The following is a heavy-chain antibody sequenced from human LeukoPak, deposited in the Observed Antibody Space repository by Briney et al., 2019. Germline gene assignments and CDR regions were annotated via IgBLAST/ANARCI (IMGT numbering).Heavy chain of an antibody. V-gene: IGHV1-69*04. D-gene: IGHD2-2*01. J-gene: IGHJ6*02. Sequence: GASVKVPCKASGGTFSSYAISWVRQAPGQGLEWMGRIIPILGIASYAQKFQGRVTITADKSTSTAYMELSSLRSEDTAVYYCAGGVLGYCSSTSCRYYYGMDVWGQGTTVTVSS. CDR1: GGTFSSYA. CDR2: IIPILGIA. CDR3: AGGVLGYCSSTSCRYYYGMDV.